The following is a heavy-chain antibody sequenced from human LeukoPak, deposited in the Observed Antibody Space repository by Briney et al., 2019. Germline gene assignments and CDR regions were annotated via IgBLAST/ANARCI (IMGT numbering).Heavy chain of an antibody. J-gene: IGHJ5*02. CDR2: ISAYNGHT. CDR3: ARVGHGLGNYLGNWFDP. CDR1: GYTFTSYG. Sequence: ASVKVTCKASGYTFTSYGISWVRQAPGQGLEWMGWISAYNGHTNYAQKLQGRVTMTTDTSTSTAYMELRSLRSDDTAVYYCARVGHGLGNYLGNWFDPWGQGTLVTVSS. D-gene: IGHD4-11*01. V-gene: IGHV1-18*01.